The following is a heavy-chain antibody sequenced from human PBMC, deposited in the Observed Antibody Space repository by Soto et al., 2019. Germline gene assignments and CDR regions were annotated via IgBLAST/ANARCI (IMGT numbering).Heavy chain of an antibody. D-gene: IGHD5-12*01. CDR1: GFTFSSYG. CDR3: AGDGSDGYSGYDSGLDD. Sequence: QVQLVESGGGVVQPGRSLRLSCAASGFTFSSYGMHWVRQAPGKGLEWVAVIWNDGSNKYYADSVKGRFTISRDNSKNTLYLQMNSLRAEDTAVYYCAGDGSDGYSGYDSGLDDWGQGTLVTVSS. J-gene: IGHJ4*02. CDR2: IWNDGSNK. V-gene: IGHV3-33*01.